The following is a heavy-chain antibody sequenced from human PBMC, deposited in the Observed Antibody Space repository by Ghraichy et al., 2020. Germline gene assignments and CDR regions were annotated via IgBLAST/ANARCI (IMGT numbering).Heavy chain of an antibody. J-gene: IGHJ3*02. D-gene: IGHD3-3*01. Sequence: SVKVSCKASGGTFSGYAIHWVRQAPGKGLEWMGVINPIFGTTNYAQKFQGRVTITEDESTSTAYMELSSLRSEDTAVYYCARETLPYYDFWRGLHRDAFDIWGQGTRATV. V-gene: IGHV1-69*13. CDR2: INPIFGTT. CDR3: ARETLPYYDFWRGLHRDAFDI. CDR1: GGTFSGYA.